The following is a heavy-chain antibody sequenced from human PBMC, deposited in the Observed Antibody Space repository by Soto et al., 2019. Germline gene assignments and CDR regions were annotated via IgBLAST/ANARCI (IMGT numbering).Heavy chain of an antibody. V-gene: IGHV3-30-3*01. CDR3: VAGDQYYAMGV. Sequence: QVQLVESVGGVVQPGRSLRVSCAASGITISNYFMYWVRQAPGKGLEWVAAISYDGSNKHYSDSVKGRFTISRDNSKNTLFLQMKSLRDEDTAVYYCVAGDQYYAMGVRGQGTTVVVSS. CDR1: GITISNYF. D-gene: IGHD2-2*01. CDR2: ISYDGSNK. J-gene: IGHJ6*02.